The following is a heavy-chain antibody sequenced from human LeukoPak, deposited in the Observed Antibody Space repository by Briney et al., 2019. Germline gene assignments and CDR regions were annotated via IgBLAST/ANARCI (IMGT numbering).Heavy chain of an antibody. D-gene: IGHD3-22*01. CDR2: IIPIFGTA. Sequence: SVKVSCKASGGTFSSYAISWVRQAPGQGLEWMGGIIPIFGTANYAQKFQGRVTITADKSTSTVYMELSSLRSEDTAMYFCARDGYSDSGTYYFSQNYYFYYMDVWGKGTTVSVS. CDR1: GGTFSSYA. J-gene: IGHJ6*03. V-gene: IGHV1-69*06. CDR3: ARDGYSDSGTYYFSQNYYFYYMDV.